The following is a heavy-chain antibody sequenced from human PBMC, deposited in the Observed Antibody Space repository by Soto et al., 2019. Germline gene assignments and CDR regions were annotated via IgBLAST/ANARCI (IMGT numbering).Heavy chain of an antibody. CDR1: SDYINNYY. CDR2: IYDSGST. Sequence: SKTLSLTCTVSSDYINNYYWTWIRQPPGKGLEWIGYIYDSGSTSYNPSLKSRLTISVDTSKNQFSLKLKSVTAADTAVYYCARGTKYYYQGMDVWGQGTTVAVS. V-gene: IGHV4-59*01. CDR3: ARGTKYYYQGMDV. J-gene: IGHJ6*02.